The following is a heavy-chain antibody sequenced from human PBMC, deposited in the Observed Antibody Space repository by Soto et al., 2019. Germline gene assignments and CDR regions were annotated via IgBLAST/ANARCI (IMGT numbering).Heavy chain of an antibody. CDR2: IKQDGSEK. Sequence: GGSLRLSCAASGVTFSSYWMTWVRQAPGKGLEWVANIKQDGSEKYYVDSVKGRFTISRDNAKNSLYLQMNSLRAEDTAVYYCARVICSVLSVRYYYAMDFCDPGTTVTV. J-gene: IGHJ6*02. D-gene: IGHD6-19*01. CDR3: ARVICSVLSVRYYYAMDF. CDR1: GVTFSSYW. V-gene: IGHV3-7*01.